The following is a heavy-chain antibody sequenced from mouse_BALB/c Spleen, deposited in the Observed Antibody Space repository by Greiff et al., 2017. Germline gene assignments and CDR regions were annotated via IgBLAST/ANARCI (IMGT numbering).Heavy chain of an antibody. V-gene: IGHV5-17*02. CDR3: ARSEVRGYYAMDY. J-gene: IGHJ4*01. CDR2: ISSGSSTI. Sequence: DVMLVESGGGLVQPGGSRKLSCAASGFTFSSFGMHWVRQAPEKGLEWVAYISSGSSTIYYADTVKGRFTISGDNPKNTLFLQMTSLRSEDTAMYYCARSEVRGYYAMDYWGQGTSVTVSS. D-gene: IGHD2-14*01. CDR1: GFTFSSFG.